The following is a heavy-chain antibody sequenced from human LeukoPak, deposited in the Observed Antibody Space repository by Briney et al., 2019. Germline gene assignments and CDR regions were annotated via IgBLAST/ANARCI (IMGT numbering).Heavy chain of an antibody. J-gene: IGHJ3*01. V-gene: IGHV3-23*01. Sequence: GGSLRLSCAASGFTFSSYGMHWVRKAPGEGLEGVSLISYSGANSHYTDSVRGRFTLSRDNSKHPVSVQMNSMRGEHTAIYYCARDMQLSTWGLGTMVTVSS. D-gene: IGHD3-16*02. CDR2: ISYSGANS. CDR1: GFTFSSYG. CDR3: ARDMQLST.